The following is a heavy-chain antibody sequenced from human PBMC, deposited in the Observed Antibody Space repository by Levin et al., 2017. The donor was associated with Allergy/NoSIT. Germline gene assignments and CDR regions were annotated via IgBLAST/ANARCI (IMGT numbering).Heavy chain of an antibody. CDR3: ARAGLGVYYGSGSYYKGGIDY. CDR1: GYTFTSYY. CDR2: INPSGGST. D-gene: IGHD3-10*01. V-gene: IGHV1-46*01. J-gene: IGHJ4*02. Sequence: ASVKVSCKASGYTFTSYYMHWVRQAPGQGLEWMGIINPSGGSTSYAQKFQGRVTMTRDTSTSTVYMELSSLRSEDTAVYYCARAGLGVYYGSGSYYKGGIDYWGQGTLVTVSS.